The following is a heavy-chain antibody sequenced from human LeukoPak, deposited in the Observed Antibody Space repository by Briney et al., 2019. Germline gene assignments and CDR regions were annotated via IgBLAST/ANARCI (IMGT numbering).Heavy chain of an antibody. J-gene: IGHJ6*02. D-gene: IGHD4-17*01. CDR2: ISYDGSNK. CDR3: ARGVSTPRWAYYYGMDV. CDR1: GFTFSSYA. Sequence: PGGSLRLSCAASGFTFSSYAMHWVRQAPGKGLEWVAVISYDGSNKYYADSVKGRFTISRDNSKNTLYLQMNSLRAEDTAVYYCARGVSTPRWAYYYGMDVWGQGTTVTVSS. V-gene: IGHV3-30-3*01.